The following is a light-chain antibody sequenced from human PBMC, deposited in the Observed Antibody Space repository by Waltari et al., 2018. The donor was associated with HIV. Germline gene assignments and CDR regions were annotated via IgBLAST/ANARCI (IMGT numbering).Light chain of an antibody. J-gene: IGKJ2*01. CDR1: QGISNY. CDR2: AES. Sequence: DIQMTQSPSSLSASVGDRVTSTCRTSQGISNYLAWYQQKPGKVPKLLIYAESTLQSGVPSRFSGSGSGTDFTLTISGLQPEDVATYYCQKYNSAPRTFGQGTKLEIK. CDR3: QKYNSAPRT. V-gene: IGKV1-27*01.